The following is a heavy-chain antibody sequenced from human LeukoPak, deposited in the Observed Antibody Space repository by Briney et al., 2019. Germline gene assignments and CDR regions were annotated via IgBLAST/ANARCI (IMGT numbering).Heavy chain of an antibody. CDR2: INHRGST. D-gene: IGHD5-18*01. Sequence: SETLSLTCAVYGGSFSGYYWSWIRQPPGKGLEWIGEINHRGSTNYNPSLKSRVTISVDTSKNQFSLKLGSVTAADTAVYYCASHTAFDYWGQGTLVTVSS. V-gene: IGHV4-34*01. CDR3: ASHTAFDY. CDR1: GGSFSGYY. J-gene: IGHJ4*02.